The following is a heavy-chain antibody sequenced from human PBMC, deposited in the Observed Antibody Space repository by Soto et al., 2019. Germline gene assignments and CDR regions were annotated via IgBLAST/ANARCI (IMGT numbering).Heavy chain of an antibody. CDR2: INHSGST. CDR3: ARGGDSYGFYYYYGMDV. D-gene: IGHD5-18*01. V-gene: IGHV4-34*01. CDR1: GGSFSGYY. J-gene: IGHJ6*02. Sequence: SETLSLTCAVYGGSFSGYYWSWIRQPPGKGREWIGEINHSGSTNYNPSHKSRANISENTSKNQFSLKMSSVTAAYMAVYYCARGGDSYGFYYYYGMDVWGQGTTVT.